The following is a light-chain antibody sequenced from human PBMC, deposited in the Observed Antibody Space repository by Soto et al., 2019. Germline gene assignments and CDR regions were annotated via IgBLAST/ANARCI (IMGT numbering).Light chain of an antibody. J-gene: IGKJ5*01. CDR1: QSISDT. Sequence: EIVMTQSPATLSVSPGGRATLSCRASQSISDTLAWYQQKPGQAPRLLIHGASTRAPGIPARFSGSGSGTEFTLTISSLQSEDFAVYYCQHYHGWPITFGQGTRLEIK. CDR3: QHYHGWPIT. CDR2: GAS. V-gene: IGKV3-15*01.